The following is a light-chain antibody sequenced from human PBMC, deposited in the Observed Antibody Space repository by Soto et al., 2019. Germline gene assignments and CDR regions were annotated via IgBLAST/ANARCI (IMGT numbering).Light chain of an antibody. V-gene: IGKV3-15*01. CDR1: QSVNNN. J-gene: IGKJ3*01. Sequence: EIVMTQSPATLSVSPGERATLSCRASQSVNNNLAWYQQRPGQPPRLLIYDAFIRATGTPARFSGSGSGTEFTLTIDSLQSEDVALYYWLQYNKWPPFTFGPGTKVDIK. CDR2: DAF. CDR3: LQYNKWPPFT.